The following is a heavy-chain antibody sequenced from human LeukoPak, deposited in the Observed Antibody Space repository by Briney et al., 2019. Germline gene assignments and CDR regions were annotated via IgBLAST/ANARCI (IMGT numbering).Heavy chain of an antibody. V-gene: IGHV3-66*01. J-gene: IGHJ4*02. CDR2: IYSGGST. Sequence: GGSLRLSCAASGFTVSSNYMSWVRQAPGKGLEWVSVIYSGGSTYYADSVKGRFTISRDNSKNTLYLQMNSLRAEDTAVYYCARDLYRIVVVPHYFDYWGQGTLVTVSS. CDR1: GFTVSSNY. D-gene: IGHD3-22*01. CDR3: ARDLYRIVVVPHYFDY.